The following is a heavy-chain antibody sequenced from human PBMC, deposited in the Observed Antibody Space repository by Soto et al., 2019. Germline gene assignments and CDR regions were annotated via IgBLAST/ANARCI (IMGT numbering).Heavy chain of an antibody. Sequence: SETLSLTCTVSGGSFSGGGYYWSWIRQHPGKGLEWMGYISYSGSTKYKPSLQSRITISVETSKNQFSLRLTSVTATDTAIYFCARTSIFGVVLNAFDIWGQGTLVTVSS. CDR2: ISYSGST. D-gene: IGHD3-3*01. J-gene: IGHJ3*02. CDR3: ARTSIFGVVLNAFDI. CDR1: GGSFSGGGYY. V-gene: IGHV4-31*03.